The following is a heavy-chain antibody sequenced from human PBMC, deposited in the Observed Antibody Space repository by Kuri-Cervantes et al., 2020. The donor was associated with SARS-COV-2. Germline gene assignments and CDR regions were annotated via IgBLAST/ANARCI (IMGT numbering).Heavy chain of an antibody. CDR3: VRESNYSHYYGTEV. CDR2: IYYSGST. CDR1: GGSISTYY. Sequence: SETLSLTCTVSGGSISTYYWSWIRQPPGKGLEWIGYIYYSGSTTYNPSLKSRVTISVDTSKNQFSLELDSVTAADTAVYYCVRESNYSHYYGTEVWGQGTTVTVSS. V-gene: IGHV4-59*01. J-gene: IGHJ6*02.